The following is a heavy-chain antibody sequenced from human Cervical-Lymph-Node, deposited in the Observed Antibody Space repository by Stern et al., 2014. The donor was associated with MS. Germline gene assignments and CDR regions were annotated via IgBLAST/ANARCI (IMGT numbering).Heavy chain of an antibody. CDR1: GYTFTSYY. Sequence: VQLVQSGAEVKKPGASVKVSCKTSGYTFTSYYIHWVRQAPGQGLEWMGIINPSDGSTSYAQNFQGRVTMTRDTSTSTVYMDLSSLRSEDTAVYYCARVGILGGSYFFDYWGQGTLVTVSS. D-gene: IGHD1-26*01. J-gene: IGHJ4*02. CDR2: INPSDGST. CDR3: ARVGILGGSYFFDY. V-gene: IGHV1-46*03.